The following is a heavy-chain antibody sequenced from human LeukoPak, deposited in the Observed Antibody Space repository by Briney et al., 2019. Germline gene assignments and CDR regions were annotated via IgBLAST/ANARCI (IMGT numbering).Heavy chain of an antibody. V-gene: IGHV1-3*01. D-gene: IGHD6-13*01. CDR2: INAGNGNT. CDR1: GYTFTSYA. CDR3: ARDQGIAAATDPLWDWFDP. J-gene: IGHJ5*02. Sequence: ASVKVSCKASGYTFTSYAMHWVRQAPGQRLEWMGRINAGNGNTKYSQKFQGRVTITRDTSASTAYMELRSLRSDDTAVYYCARDQGIAAATDPLWDWFDPWGQGTLVTVSP.